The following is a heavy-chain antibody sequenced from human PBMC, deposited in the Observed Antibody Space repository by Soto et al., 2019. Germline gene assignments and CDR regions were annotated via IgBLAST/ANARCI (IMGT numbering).Heavy chain of an antibody. V-gene: IGHV3-15*01. CDR1: GFTFSNAW. CDR3: TTVNIVVVTFDY. CDR2: IKSKTDGATT. J-gene: IGHJ4*02. D-gene: IGHD2-21*02. Sequence: GESLKISCAASGFTFSNAWMSWVRQAPGKGLEWVGRIKSKTDGATTDYDAPVKGRFTISRDDSKNTLYLQMNILKTEYTAVYYCTTVNIVVVTFDYWGQGTLVTVSS.